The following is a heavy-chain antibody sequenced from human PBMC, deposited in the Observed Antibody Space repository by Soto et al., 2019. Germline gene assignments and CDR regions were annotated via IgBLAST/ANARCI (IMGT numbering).Heavy chain of an antibody. CDR2: MYSDGRT. J-gene: IGHJ4*02. D-gene: IGHD3-10*01. CDR1: GVSVSSNY. Sequence: EVQLVESGGGLIHTGGSLRLSCVGSGVSVSSNYMAWVLQAPGKGLERVAVMYSDGRTYYADSVKGRFTISRDDSKNTLYVQMNSLRAEDTAVYYCARYYGAGSYFFDQWGQGALVTVSS. CDR3: ARYYGAGSYFFDQ. V-gene: IGHV3-53*01.